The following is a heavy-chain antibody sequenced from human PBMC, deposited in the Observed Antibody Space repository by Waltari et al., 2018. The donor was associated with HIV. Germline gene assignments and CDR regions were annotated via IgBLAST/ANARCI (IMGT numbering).Heavy chain of an antibody. CDR1: GGSISSSNW. CDR2: VYPSGNT. D-gene: IGHD2-2*01. Sequence: QVQLQESGPGLVKPSGTLALTCAVSGGSISSSNWWSWVRQPPGKGLEWIGEVYPSGNTNYNPSLKRRVTISLDKSKNQFSLKLSSVTAADTAIYHCARDRAIVIVPAARSAFDIWGQGTMVTVSS. V-gene: IGHV4-4*02. CDR3: ARDRAIVIVPAARSAFDI. J-gene: IGHJ3*02.